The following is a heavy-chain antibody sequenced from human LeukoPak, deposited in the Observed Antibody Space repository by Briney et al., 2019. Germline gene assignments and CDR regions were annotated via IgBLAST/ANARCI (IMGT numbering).Heavy chain of an antibody. CDR1: GGSISSSSYY. J-gene: IGHJ4*02. Sequence: PSETLSLTCTVSGGSISSSSYYWGWIRQPPGKGLEWIGTIYYAGSTYYNPSLKSRVTISVDTSMNQFSLKVGSVTAADTAVYYCARHTATEAAIDSWGQGTLVTVSS. CDR2: IYYAGST. D-gene: IGHD2-15*01. CDR3: ARHTATEAAIDS. V-gene: IGHV4-39*01.